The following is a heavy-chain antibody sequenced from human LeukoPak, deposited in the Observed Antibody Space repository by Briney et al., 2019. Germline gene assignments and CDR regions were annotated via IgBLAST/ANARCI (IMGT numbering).Heavy chain of an antibody. CDR3: ARAGEYSSSPPASPRYDY. J-gene: IGHJ4*02. V-gene: IGHV4-31*03. CDR2: IYYSGST. CDR1: GGSISSGGYY. D-gene: IGHD6-6*01. Sequence: SETLSLTCTVSGGSISSGGYYWSWIRQHPGKGLEWIGYIYYSGSTYYNPSLKSRVTISVDTSKNQFSLKLSSVTAADTAVYYCARAGEYSSSPPASPRYDYWGQGTLVTVSS.